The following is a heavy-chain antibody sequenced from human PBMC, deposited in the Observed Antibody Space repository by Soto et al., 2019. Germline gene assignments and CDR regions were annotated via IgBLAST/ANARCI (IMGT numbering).Heavy chain of an antibody. V-gene: IGHV4-30-2*06. Sequence: QLQLQESGSGLVKPSQTLSLTCSVSGGTITSGRSSWNWIRQSPGKGLEWIAYIYHSGSTYYNPSLKSRVTISVDRSENRFSLKLSSVTAADTAVYYCVRESVPSGPNDFDTWGPGTLVTVSS. CDR2: IYHSGST. CDR3: VRESVPSGPNDFDT. CDR1: GGTITSGRSS. D-gene: IGHD2-2*01. J-gene: IGHJ5*02.